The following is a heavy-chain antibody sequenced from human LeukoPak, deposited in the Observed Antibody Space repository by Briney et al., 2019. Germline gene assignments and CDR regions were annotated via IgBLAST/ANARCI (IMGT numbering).Heavy chain of an antibody. Sequence: NTSETLSLTCTVSGGSISSSSYYWGWIRQPPGKGLEWIGSIYYSGSTYYNPSLKSRVTISVDTSKNQFSLKLSSVTAADTAVYYCARHDLLYYYDSSGPAWFDPWGQGTLVTVSS. J-gene: IGHJ5*02. CDR3: ARHDLLYYYDSSGPAWFDP. D-gene: IGHD3-22*01. CDR2: IYYSGST. CDR1: GGSISSSSYY. V-gene: IGHV4-39*01.